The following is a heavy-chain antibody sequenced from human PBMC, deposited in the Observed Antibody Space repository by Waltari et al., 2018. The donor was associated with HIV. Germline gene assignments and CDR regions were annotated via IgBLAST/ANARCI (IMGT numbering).Heavy chain of an antibody. Sequence: QVQLIQSGAEVKKPGASVKVSCKVFGYTLTELSMHWVRQAPGKGLEWRGGFDPEDDETIYQQKFQGRVTMTEDTSTDSAYMELSSLTSEDTAVYYCATGGGTTSIQLYDLDVWGQGTTVTVSS. V-gene: IGHV1-24*01. CDR3: ATGGGTTSIQLYDLDV. J-gene: IGHJ6*02. CDR1: GYTLTELS. CDR2: FDPEDDET. D-gene: IGHD1-26*01.